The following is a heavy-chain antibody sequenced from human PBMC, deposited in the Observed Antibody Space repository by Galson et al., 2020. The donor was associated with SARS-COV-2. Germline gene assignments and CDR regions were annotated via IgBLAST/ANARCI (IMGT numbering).Heavy chain of an antibody. CDR2: IKSKTDGGTT. CDR3: TTDLYYYDSSGYRFDL. Sequence: GGSLRLSSAASGFTFSNAWMSWVRQAPGKGLEWVGRIKSKTDGGTTDYAAPVKGRFTISRDDSKNTLYLQMNSLKTEDTAVYYCTTDLYYYDSSGYRFDLWGRGTLVTVSS. V-gene: IGHV3-15*01. J-gene: IGHJ2*01. D-gene: IGHD3-22*01. CDR1: GFTFSNAW.